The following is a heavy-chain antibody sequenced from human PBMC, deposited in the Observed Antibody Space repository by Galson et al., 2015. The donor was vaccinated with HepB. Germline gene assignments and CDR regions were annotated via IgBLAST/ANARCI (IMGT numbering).Heavy chain of an antibody. V-gene: IGHV1-69*13. CDR2: IIPIFGTA. CDR1: GGTFSSYA. CDR3: ARADDYYGSGSYPYYYYYMDV. J-gene: IGHJ6*03. Sequence: SVKVSCKASGGTFSSYAISWVRQAPGQGLEWMGGIIPIFGTANYAQKFQGRVTITADESTSTAYMELSSLRSEDTAVYYCARADDYYGSGSYPYYYYYMDVRGKGTTVTVSS. D-gene: IGHD3-10*01.